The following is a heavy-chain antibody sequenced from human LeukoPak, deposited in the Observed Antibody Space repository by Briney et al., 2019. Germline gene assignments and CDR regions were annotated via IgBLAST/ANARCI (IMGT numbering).Heavy chain of an antibody. CDR3: AGYYYGSGSRRRDY. CDR1: GASISSYY. D-gene: IGHD3-10*01. V-gene: IGHV3-11*06. J-gene: IGHJ4*02. Sequence: LSLTCTVSGASISSYYWSWIRQAPGKGLEWVSYISSSSSYTNYADSVKGRFTISRDNAKNSLYLQMNSLRAEDTAVYYCAGYYYGSGSRRRDYWGQGTLVTVSS. CDR2: ISSSSSYT.